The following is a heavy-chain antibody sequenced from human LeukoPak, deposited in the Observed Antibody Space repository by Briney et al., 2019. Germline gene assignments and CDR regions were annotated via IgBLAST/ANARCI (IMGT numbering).Heavy chain of an antibody. Sequence: SETLSLTCAVYGGSFSGYYWSWIRQPPGKGLEWIGEINHSGSTNYNPSLKSRVTISVDTSKNQFSLKLSSVTAADTAVYYCARVKTYCSSTSCYRRDYFDYWGQGTLVTVSP. V-gene: IGHV4-34*01. CDR1: GGSFSGYY. J-gene: IGHJ4*02. CDR2: INHSGST. CDR3: ARVKTYCSSTSCYRRDYFDY. D-gene: IGHD2-2*01.